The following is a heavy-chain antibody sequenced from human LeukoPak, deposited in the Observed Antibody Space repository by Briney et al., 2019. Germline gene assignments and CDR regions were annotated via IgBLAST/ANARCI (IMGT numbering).Heavy chain of an antibody. D-gene: IGHD2-2*01. Sequence: SGGSLRLSCAASGFTFSSYEMNWVRQAPGKGLEWVANIKQDGSEKYYVDSVKGRFTISRDNAKNSLYLQMNSLRAEDTAVYYCARDQIVVVPAAITKYYYMDVWGKGTTVTVSS. V-gene: IGHV3-7*01. J-gene: IGHJ6*03. CDR1: GFTFSSYE. CDR3: ARDQIVVVPAAITKYYYMDV. CDR2: IKQDGSEK.